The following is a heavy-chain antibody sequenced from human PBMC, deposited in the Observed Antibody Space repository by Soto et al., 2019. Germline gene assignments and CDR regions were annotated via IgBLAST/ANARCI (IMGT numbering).Heavy chain of an antibody. J-gene: IGHJ4*02. CDR3: ARAGYDILTGYYNY. D-gene: IGHD3-9*01. V-gene: IGHV4-38-2*02. CDR2: IYHSVST. Sequence: SETLSLTCTVSGYSISSGYYWGWIRQPPGKGLEWIGSIYHSVSTYYNPSLKSRVTISVDTSKNQFSLKLSSVTAADTAVYYCARAGYDILTGYYNYWGQGTLVTVSS. CDR1: GYSISSGYY.